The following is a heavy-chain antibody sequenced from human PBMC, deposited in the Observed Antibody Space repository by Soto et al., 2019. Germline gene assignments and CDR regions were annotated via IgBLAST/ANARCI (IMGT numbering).Heavy chain of an antibody. Sequence: GGSLRLSCAASGFTFSGSAMHWVRQASGKGLEWVGRIRSKANSYATAYAASVKGRFTISRDDSKNMAYLQMNSLKTEDTAVYYCTSLNWVLMGFDAFDIWGQGTMVTVSS. D-gene: IGHD1-1*01. V-gene: IGHV3-73*01. CDR3: TSLNWVLMGFDAFDI. J-gene: IGHJ3*02. CDR1: GFTFSGSA. CDR2: IRSKANSYAT.